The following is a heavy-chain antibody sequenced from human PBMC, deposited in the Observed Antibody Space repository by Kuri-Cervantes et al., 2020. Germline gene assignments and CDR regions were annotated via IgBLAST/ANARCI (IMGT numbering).Heavy chain of an antibody. Sequence: SETLSLTCTVSGGSISSSSYYWGWIRQPPGEGLEWIGSIYYSGSTYYNPSLKSRVTISVDTSKNQFSLKLCSVTAADTAVYYCARHATDMTIFGVVITPYGMDVWGQGTTVTVSS. J-gene: IGHJ6*02. CDR2: IYYSGST. V-gene: IGHV4-39*01. D-gene: IGHD3-3*01. CDR3: ARHATDMTIFGVVITPYGMDV. CDR1: GGSISSSSYY.